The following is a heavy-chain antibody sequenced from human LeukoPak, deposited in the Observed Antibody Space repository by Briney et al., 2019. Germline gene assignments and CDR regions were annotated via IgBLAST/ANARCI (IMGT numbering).Heavy chain of an antibody. V-gene: IGHV3-11*01. Sequence: KAGGSLRLSCAASGFTFSDYYMGWVRQAPGKGLEWVSYISTGSGNTIYYADSVKGRFTISRDNAKNSLYLQMNSLRAEDTAVYYCAKDRVVAATFDAFDIWGQGTMVTVSS. CDR1: GFTFSDYY. CDR3: AKDRVVAATFDAFDI. D-gene: IGHD2-15*01. J-gene: IGHJ3*02. CDR2: ISTGSGNTI.